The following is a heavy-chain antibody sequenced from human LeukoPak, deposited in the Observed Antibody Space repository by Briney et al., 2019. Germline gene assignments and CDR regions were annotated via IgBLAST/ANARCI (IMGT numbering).Heavy chain of an antibody. CDR2: IYYSGST. Sequence: PSETLSLSCTVSGGSFSGYYWSCIRQPPGKGLEWIGCIYYSGSTNYNPSLKSRATISVDTSKTQFSLKLSPVTAAGTAVYFCASVSSGSAADFDYWGQGTLVTVSS. J-gene: IGHJ4*02. CDR3: ASVSSGSAADFDY. D-gene: IGHD6-19*01. CDR1: GGSFSGYY. V-gene: IGHV4-59*01.